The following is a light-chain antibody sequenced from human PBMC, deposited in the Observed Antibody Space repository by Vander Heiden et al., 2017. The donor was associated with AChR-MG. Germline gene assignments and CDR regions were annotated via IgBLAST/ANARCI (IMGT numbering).Light chain of an antibody. CDR2: GAS. CDR1: QSVSSNY. V-gene: IGKV3-20*01. Sequence: EIALTQSPGTMSLFPGERATLSCRASQSVSSNYLAWYQQRPGQAPRLLIYGASSRATGNPDRFSGSGSGTDFTLTISRLEPEDFAVYYCQQYGSSSLFAFGRGTKVDIK. J-gene: IGKJ3*01. CDR3: QQYGSSSLFA.